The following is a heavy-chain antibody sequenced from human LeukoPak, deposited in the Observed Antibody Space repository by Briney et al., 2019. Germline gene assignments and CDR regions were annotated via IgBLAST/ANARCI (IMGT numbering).Heavy chain of an antibody. V-gene: IGHV3-23*01. CDR2: ISGSGGST. CDR3: ATGNYYGSGSYSTRRRI. D-gene: IGHD3-10*01. Sequence: GGSLRLSCAASGFTFSNAWMSWVRQAPGKGLEWVSAISGSGGSTYYADSVKGRFTISRDNSKNTLYLQMNSLRAEDTAVYYCATGNYYGSGSYSTRRRIWGQGTLVTVSS. J-gene: IGHJ4*02. CDR1: GFTFSNAW.